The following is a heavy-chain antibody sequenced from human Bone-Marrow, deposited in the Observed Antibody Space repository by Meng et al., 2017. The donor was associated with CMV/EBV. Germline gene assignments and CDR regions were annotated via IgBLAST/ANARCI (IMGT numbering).Heavy chain of an antibody. CDR2: INPNSGGT. D-gene: IGHD3-22*01. J-gene: IGHJ6*02. Sequence: ASGKVSCKASGYTFTGYYMHWVRQAPGQGLEWMGWINPNSGGTNYAQKFQGRVTMTRDTSISTAYMELSRLRSDDTAVYYCARENITMIVGGMDVWGQGTTVTVSS. CDR3: ARENITMIVGGMDV. V-gene: IGHV1-2*02. CDR1: GYTFTGYY.